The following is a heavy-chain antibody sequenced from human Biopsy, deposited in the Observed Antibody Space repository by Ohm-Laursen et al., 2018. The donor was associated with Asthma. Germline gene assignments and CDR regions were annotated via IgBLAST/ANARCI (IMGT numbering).Heavy chain of an antibody. CDR2: INHSGST. V-gene: IGHV4-34*01. D-gene: IGHD3-3*01. CDR1: GGSFSGYY. Sequence: SDTLSLTWAVYGGSFSGYYWSWIRQPPGKGLEWIGEINHSGSTNYNPSLKSRVTISVDTSKNQFSLKLSSVNAADTAVYYCARSAKTIFGVVMGSYYYGMDVWGQGTTVTVSS. CDR3: ARSAKTIFGVVMGSYYYGMDV. J-gene: IGHJ6*02.